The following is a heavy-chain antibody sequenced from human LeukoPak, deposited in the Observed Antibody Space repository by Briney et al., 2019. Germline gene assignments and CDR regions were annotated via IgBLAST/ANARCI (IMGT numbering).Heavy chain of an antibody. Sequence: PSETLSLTCSVSGGSVSSNNHYWTWIRQPPGKGLEWIGYISYSGNTYYNPSLKSRVTISVDTSKNQFSLKLSSVTAADTAVYYCARALGPYGSGSVGYFDYWGQGTLVTVSS. CDR3: ARALGPYGSGSVGYFDY. J-gene: IGHJ4*02. D-gene: IGHD3-10*01. V-gene: IGHV4-30-4*01. CDR1: GGSVSSNNHY. CDR2: ISYSGNT.